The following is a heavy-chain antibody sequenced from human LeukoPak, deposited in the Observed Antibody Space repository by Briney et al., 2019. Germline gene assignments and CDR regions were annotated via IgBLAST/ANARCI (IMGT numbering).Heavy chain of an antibody. Sequence: GSLRLSCAGPGLTFSSFEMNWVRQAPGKGLEWISFIDRSGTTRYYADAVKGRFTISRDNAKNSLHLQMNSLRVEDTAVYYCAKKGSYFDNWGQGTLVTVSS. V-gene: IGHV3-48*03. CDR3: AKKGSYFDN. CDR1: GLTFSSFE. CDR2: IDRSGTTR. D-gene: IGHD3-10*01. J-gene: IGHJ4*02.